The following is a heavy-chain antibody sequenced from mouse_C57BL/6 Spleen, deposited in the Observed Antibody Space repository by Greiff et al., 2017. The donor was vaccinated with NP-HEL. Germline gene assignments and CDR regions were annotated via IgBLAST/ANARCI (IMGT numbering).Heavy chain of an antibody. J-gene: IGHJ4*01. Sequence: VQLQQSGPVLVKPGASVKMSCKASGYTFTDYYMNWVKQSHGKSLEWIGVINPYNGGTSYNQKFKGKATLTVDKSSSTAYMELNSLTSEDSAVYYCARSDLYYGNYYAMDYWGQGTSVTVSS. CDR2: INPYNGGT. V-gene: IGHV1-19*01. CDR1: GYTFTDYY. D-gene: IGHD2-1*01. CDR3: ARSDLYYGNYYAMDY.